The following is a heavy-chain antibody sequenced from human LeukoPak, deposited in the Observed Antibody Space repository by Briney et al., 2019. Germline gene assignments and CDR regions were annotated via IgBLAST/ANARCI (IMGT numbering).Heavy chain of an antibody. CDR1: GFTFDDYG. D-gene: IGHD6-13*01. CDR3: ARDPRYSSSWYGYYYYYMDV. J-gene: IGHJ6*03. Sequence: GGSLRLSCAASGFTFDDYGMSWVRQAPGKGLEWVSGINWNGGSTGYADSVKGRFTISRDNAKNSLYLQMNSLRAEDTAVYYCARDPRYSSSWYGYYYYYMDVWGKGTTVTVSS. CDR2: INWNGGST. V-gene: IGHV3-20*04.